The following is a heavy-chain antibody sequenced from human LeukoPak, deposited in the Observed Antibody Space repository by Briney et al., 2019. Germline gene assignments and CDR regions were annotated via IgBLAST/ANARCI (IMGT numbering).Heavy chain of an antibody. V-gene: IGHV4-61*01. CDR3: ARGCSSTSCPLDY. D-gene: IGHD2-2*01. Sequence: SETLSLTCTVSGYSISSGYYWSWIRQPPGKGLEWIGYIYYSGSTNYNPSLKSRVTISVDTSKNQFSLKLSSVTAADTAVYFCARGCSSTSCPLDYWGQGTLVTVSS. CDR2: IYYSGST. CDR1: GYSISSGYY. J-gene: IGHJ4*02.